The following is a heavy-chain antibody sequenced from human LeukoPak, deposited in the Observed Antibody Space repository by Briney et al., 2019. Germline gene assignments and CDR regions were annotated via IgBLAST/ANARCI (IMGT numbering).Heavy chain of an antibody. V-gene: IGHV4-30-4*08. CDR2: IYYSGST. Sequence: SETLSLTCTVSGGSISSSSYYWGWIRQPPGKGLEWIGYIYYSGSTYYNPSLKSRVTISVDTSKNQFSLKLSSVTAADTAVYYCARDRDLGYCSGGSCFSHGMDVWGQGTTVTVSS. J-gene: IGHJ6*02. CDR1: GGSISSSSYY. D-gene: IGHD2-15*01. CDR3: ARDRDLGYCSGGSCFSHGMDV.